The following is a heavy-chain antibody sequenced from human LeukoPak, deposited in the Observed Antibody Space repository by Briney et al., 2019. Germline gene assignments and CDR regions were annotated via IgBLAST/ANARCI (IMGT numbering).Heavy chain of an antibody. D-gene: IGHD6-19*01. CDR3: ARGAIAVAGTGVYYYYYMDV. V-gene: IGHV1-8*03. CDR2: MNPNSGNT. Sequence: GXSVKXSCKASGYTFTSYDINWVRQAPGQGLEWMGWMNPNSGNTGYAQKFQGRVTITRNTSISTAYMELSSLRSEDTAVYYCARGAIAVAGTGVYYYYYMDVWGKGTTVTVSS. J-gene: IGHJ6*03. CDR1: GYTFTSYD.